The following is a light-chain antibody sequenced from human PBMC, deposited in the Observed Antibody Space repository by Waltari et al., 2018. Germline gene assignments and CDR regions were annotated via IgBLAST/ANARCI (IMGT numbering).Light chain of an antibody. CDR1: QGLLHSEGHIL. CDR3: HQYNNWPRT. V-gene: IGKV2-28*01. Sequence: DIVLTQSPLSLPVTPGEPASISCRSSQGLLHSEGHILLDWYLQKPGQSPQLLIYLGSHRASGVPDRFSGSGSGTEFTLTISSLQSEDFAVYYCHQYNNWPRTFGQGTKVEIK. CDR2: LGS. J-gene: IGKJ1*01.